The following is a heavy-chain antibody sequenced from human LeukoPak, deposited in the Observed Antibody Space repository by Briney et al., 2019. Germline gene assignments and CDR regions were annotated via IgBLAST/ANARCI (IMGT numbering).Heavy chain of an antibody. CDR1: GYTLTELS. Sequence: GASVKVSCKVSGYTLTELSMHWVRQAPGKGLEWMGGFDPEDGETIYAQKSQGRVTMTEDTSTDTAYMELSSLRSEDTAVYYCATDPRTQNVVVVAAGWGQGTLVTVSS. CDR3: ATDPRTQNVVVVAAG. CDR2: FDPEDGET. D-gene: IGHD2-15*01. J-gene: IGHJ4*02. V-gene: IGHV1-24*01.